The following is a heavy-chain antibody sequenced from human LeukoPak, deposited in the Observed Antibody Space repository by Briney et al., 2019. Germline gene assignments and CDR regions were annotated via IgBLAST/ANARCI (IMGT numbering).Heavy chain of an antibody. CDR2: INHSGST. CDR1: GGSFSGYY. CDR3: VRHRNAFDI. Sequence: SETLSLTCAVHGGSFSGYYWSWIRQPPGKGLEWIGEINHSGSTNYNPSLKSRVTISVDTSKNQFSLKLSSVTAADTALYFCVRHRNAFDIWGQGAVVVVST. J-gene: IGHJ3*02. V-gene: IGHV4-34*01.